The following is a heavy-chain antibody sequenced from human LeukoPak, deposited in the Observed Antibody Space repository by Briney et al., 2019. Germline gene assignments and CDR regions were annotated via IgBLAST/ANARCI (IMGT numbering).Heavy chain of an antibody. CDR2: IKPDGSKK. Sequence: PGGSLRLSCAASRFTFSSYWMTWVRQAPGKGLEWVANIKPDGSKKSYVDSVKGRFTIPRDNAKNSLYLQMNSLRADDTGVYYCASQPAAADVDYWGQGTLVTVSS. V-gene: IGHV3-7*03. D-gene: IGHD2-2*01. CDR3: ASQPAAADVDY. CDR1: RFTFSSYW. J-gene: IGHJ4*02.